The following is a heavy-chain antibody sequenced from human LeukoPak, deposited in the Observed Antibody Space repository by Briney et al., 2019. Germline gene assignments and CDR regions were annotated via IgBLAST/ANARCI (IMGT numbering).Heavy chain of an antibody. Sequence: ASVKVSCKASGYTFTNYGISWVRQAPGQGLEWMGWISTNKGNTNFAQKLQGRVTMTTDTSTSTAYMELRSLRSDDTAVYYCARGMVVAATINDFDYWGQGTLVTVSS. CDR2: ISTNKGNT. J-gene: IGHJ4*02. D-gene: IGHD2-15*01. CDR3: ARGMVVAATINDFDY. CDR1: GYTFTNYG. V-gene: IGHV1-18*01.